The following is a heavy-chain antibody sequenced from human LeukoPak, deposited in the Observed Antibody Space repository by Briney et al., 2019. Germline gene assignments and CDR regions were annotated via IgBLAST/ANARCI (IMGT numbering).Heavy chain of an antibody. CDR3: AKDGADYDRNYWYFDL. CDR2: ISSSGSTI. V-gene: IGHV3-48*03. D-gene: IGHD4-17*01. J-gene: IGHJ2*01. Sequence: GGSLRLSCAASGFTFSTYEMNWVRQAPGKGLEWVSYISSSGSTIYYADSVKGRFTISRDNSKNTLFQRMNSLRAEDTALYYCAKDGADYDRNYWYFDLWGRGTLVTVSS. CDR1: GFTFSTYE.